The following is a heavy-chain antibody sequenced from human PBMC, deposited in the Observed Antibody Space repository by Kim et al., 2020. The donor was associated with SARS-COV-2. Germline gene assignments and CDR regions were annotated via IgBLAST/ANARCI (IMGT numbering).Heavy chain of an antibody. CDR1: GDSISRSSIY. J-gene: IGHJ4*02. Sequence: SETLSLTCTVSGDSISRSSIYWGWIRQPPGKGLEWIGSINYSWNTYYNPSPKSRVTIWVDTSKNQYPLTMRSVTAADTAVYYCARLVSENSAVEYWGQGTLVTVSS. CDR3: ARLVSENSAVEY. CDR2: INYSWNT. V-gene: IGHV4-39*01.